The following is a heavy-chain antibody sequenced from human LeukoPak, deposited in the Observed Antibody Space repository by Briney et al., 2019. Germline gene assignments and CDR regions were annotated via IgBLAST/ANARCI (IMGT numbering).Heavy chain of an antibody. J-gene: IGHJ4*02. V-gene: IGHV4-4*07. CDR2: IYTSGST. CDR3: ARDGPVYSSSWYIDY. Sequence: PSETLSLTCTVSGGSISSYYWSWIRQPAGKGLEWIGRIYTSGSTNYNPSLKSRVTMSVDTSKNQFSLKLSSVTAADTAVYYCARDGPVYSSSWYIDYWGQGTLSPSPQ. CDR1: GGSISSYY. D-gene: IGHD6-13*01.